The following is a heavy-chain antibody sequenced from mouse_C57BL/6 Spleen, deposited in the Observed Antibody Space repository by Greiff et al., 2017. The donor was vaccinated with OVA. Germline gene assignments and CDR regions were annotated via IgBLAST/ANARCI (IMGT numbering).Heavy chain of an antibody. CDR2: INPNNGGT. Sequence: VQLQQSGPELVKPGASVKISCKASGYTFTDYYMNWVKQSHGKSLEWIGDINPNNGGTSYNQKFKGKATLTVDKSSSTAYMELRSLTSEDSAVYYCAGSSLSDWYFDVWGTGTTVTVSS. V-gene: IGHV1-26*01. CDR1: GYTFTDYY. CDR3: AGSSLSDWYFDV. D-gene: IGHD1-1*01. J-gene: IGHJ1*03.